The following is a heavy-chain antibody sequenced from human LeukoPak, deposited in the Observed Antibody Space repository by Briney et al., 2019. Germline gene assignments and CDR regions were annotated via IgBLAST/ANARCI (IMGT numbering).Heavy chain of an antibody. CDR3: ARSLPLHAAFDI. Sequence: PSETLSLTCTVSGGSISSSSYYWGWIRQPPGKGLEWIGSIYYSGSTYYNPSLKSRVTISVDTSKNQFSLKLSSVTAADTAVYYCARSLPLHAAFDILGQGTMVTVFS. CDR1: GGSISSSSYY. CDR2: IYYSGST. J-gene: IGHJ3*02. V-gene: IGHV4-39*07.